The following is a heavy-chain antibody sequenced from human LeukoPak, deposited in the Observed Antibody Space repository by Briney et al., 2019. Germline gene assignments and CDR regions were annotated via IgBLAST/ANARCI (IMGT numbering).Heavy chain of an antibody. CDR1: GGSISSGGHY. Sequence: PSQTLSLTCTVSGGSISSGGHYWSWIRQPAGKGLEYLGRISSTGSTNHNPSLRSRVTISADTSKNHFSLKLTSVTAADTAVYYCARDQTYSGSGIYTYFDYWGQGILVTVSS. J-gene: IGHJ4*02. D-gene: IGHD3-10*01. V-gene: IGHV4-61*02. CDR3: ARDQTYSGSGIYTYFDY. CDR2: ISSTGST.